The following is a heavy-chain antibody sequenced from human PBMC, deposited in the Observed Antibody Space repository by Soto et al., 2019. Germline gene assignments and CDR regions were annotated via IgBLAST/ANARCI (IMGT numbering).Heavy chain of an antibody. CDR3: ARDLRGSSWPYYYYGMDV. V-gene: IGHV4-59*01. Sequence: NPSETLSLTCTVSGGSISSYYWSWIRQPPGKGLEWIGYIYYSGSTNYNLSLKSGVTISVDTSINQFSLKLSSVTAADTAVYYCARDLRGSSWPYYYYGMDVWGQGTTVTVSS. J-gene: IGHJ6*02. D-gene: IGHD6-13*01. CDR2: IYYSGST. CDR1: GGSISSYY.